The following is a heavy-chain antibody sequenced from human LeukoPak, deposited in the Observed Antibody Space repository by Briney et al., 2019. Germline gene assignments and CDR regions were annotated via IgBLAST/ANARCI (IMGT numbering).Heavy chain of an antibody. Sequence: GGFLRLSCAASGFTFSSYAMSWVRQAPGKGLEWVSAISGSGGSTYYSDSVKGRFTISRDNSKNTLYLQMNSLRAEDTAVYYCAKVRSIAVAGTLGPFDYWGQGTLVTVSS. D-gene: IGHD6-19*01. CDR2: ISGSGGST. J-gene: IGHJ4*02. V-gene: IGHV3-23*01. CDR1: GFTFSSYA. CDR3: AKVRSIAVAGTLGPFDY.